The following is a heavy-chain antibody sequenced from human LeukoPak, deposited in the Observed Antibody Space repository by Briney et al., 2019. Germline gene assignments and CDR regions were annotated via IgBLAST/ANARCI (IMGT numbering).Heavy chain of an antibody. CDR1: VFTFTTYY. CDR2: IEKEGSGK. D-gene: IGHD3-22*01. V-gene: IGHV3-7*05. Sequence: PGVPLRLSCAASVFTFTTYYMLWVRQSPAKGLEGVASIEKEGSGKDYVDSVKGRFTISRDNDQNSMYLQMSSLSAEDTAVYYFVVTTRSMSFDYWGQGTLVTVFS. J-gene: IGHJ4*02. CDR3: VVTTRSMSFDY.